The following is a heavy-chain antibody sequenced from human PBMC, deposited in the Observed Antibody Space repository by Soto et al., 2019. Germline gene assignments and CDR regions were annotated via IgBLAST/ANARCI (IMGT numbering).Heavy chain of an antibody. J-gene: IGHJ4*02. CDR2: ILHDETP. Sequence: GGSLRLSCAASGFTFSTYAMTWVRQAPGRGLEWVSTILHDETPFYTDSVKGRFTISRDNVRGTLYLQMNGLRVEDAALYYCAKDLFPTSGQRFLFESWGQGSLVTVSS. D-gene: IGHD2-21*01. CDR3: AKDLFPTSGQRFLFES. V-gene: IGHV3-23*01. CDR1: GFTFSTYA.